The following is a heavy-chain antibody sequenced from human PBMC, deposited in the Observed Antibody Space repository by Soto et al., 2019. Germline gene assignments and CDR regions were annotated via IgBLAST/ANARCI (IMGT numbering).Heavy chain of an antibody. D-gene: IGHD3-22*01. J-gene: IGHJ4*02. CDR2: FDPEDGET. CDR1: GYTLTELS. CDR3: ATCLAYDSSGSLGGVDY. Sequence: ASVKVSCKVSGYTLTELSMHWVRQAPGKGLEWMGGFDPEDGETIYAQKFQGRVTMTEDTSTDTAYMELSSLRSEDTAVYYCATCLAYDSSGSLGGVDYWFQGTLVTVSS. V-gene: IGHV1-24*01.